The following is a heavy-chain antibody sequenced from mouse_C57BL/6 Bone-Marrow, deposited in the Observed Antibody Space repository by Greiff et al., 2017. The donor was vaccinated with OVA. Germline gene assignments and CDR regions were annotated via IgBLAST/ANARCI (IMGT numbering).Heavy chain of an antibody. D-gene: IGHD2-5*01. J-gene: IGHJ3*01. V-gene: IGHV1-69*01. CDR3: ASYSNYDDF. Sequence: QVQLKQPGAELVMPGASVKLSCKASGYTFTSYWMHWVKQRPGQGLEWIGEIDTSDSYTNYNQKFKGKSTVTVNKSSSTAYMQLSSLTSEDSAVYYCASYSNYDDFWGQGTLVTVSA. CDR2: IDTSDSYT. CDR1: GYTFTSYW.